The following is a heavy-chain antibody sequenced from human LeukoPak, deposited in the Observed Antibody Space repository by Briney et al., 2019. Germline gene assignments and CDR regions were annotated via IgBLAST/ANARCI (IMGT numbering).Heavy chain of an antibody. J-gene: IGHJ4*02. CDR3: AREVRGVIIGDFDY. Sequence: GGSLRLSCAASGFTFSSYSMNWVRQAPEKGLEWVSSISSSSSYIYYADSVKGRFTISRDNAKNSLYLQMNSLRAEDTAVYYCAREVRGVIIGDFDYWGQGTLVTVSS. D-gene: IGHD3-10*01. V-gene: IGHV3-21*01. CDR2: ISSSSSYI. CDR1: GFTFSSYS.